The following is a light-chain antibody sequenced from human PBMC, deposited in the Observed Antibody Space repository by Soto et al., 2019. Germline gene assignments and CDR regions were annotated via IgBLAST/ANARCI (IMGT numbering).Light chain of an antibody. CDR2: DAS. CDR1: QSISSW. J-gene: IGKJ4*01. Sequence: DIQMTQSPSTLSASVGDRVTITVLASQSISSWLAWYQQKPGKAPKLLIYDASSLESGVPSRFSGSGSGTEFTLTISSLQPDDFATYYCQQYNSYPLTFGGGTKVDIK. V-gene: IGKV1-5*01. CDR3: QQYNSYPLT.